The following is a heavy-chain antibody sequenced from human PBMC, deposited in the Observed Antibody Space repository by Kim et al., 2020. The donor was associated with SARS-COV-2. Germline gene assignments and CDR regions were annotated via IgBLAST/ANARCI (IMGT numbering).Heavy chain of an antibody. V-gene: IGHV4-31*03. D-gene: IGHD3-3*01. J-gene: IGHJ4*02. CDR3: ARARGITIFGVVTQFDY. Sequence: SETLSLTCTVSGGSISSGGYYWSWIRQHPGKGLEWIGYIYYSGSTYYNPSLKSRVTISVDTSKNQFSLKLSSVTAADTAVYYCARARGITIFGVVTQFDYWGQGTLVTVSS. CDR1: GGSISSGGYY. CDR2: IYYSGST.